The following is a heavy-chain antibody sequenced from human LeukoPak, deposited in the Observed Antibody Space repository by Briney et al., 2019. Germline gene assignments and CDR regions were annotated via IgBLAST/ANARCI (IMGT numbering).Heavy chain of an antibody. V-gene: IGHV4-34*01. D-gene: IGHD4-17*01. CDR1: GVSFSGYY. CDR2: INHSGSA. CDR3: ARVPYGDSAGSYYMDV. Sequence: PPETLSLSCAVCGVSFSGYYWSWIRQPPGKGLEWFGEINHSGSAKYDPSLKSRITISVDTSKTQFSLMLSSVTAADTAVYYCARVPYGDSAGSYYMDVWGKGATVTVSS. J-gene: IGHJ6*03.